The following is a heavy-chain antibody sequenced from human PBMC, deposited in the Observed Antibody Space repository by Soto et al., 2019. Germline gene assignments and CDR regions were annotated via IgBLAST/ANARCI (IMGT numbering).Heavy chain of an antibody. CDR2: MNPNSGNT. D-gene: IGHD3-10*01. Sequence: ASVKVSCKASGYTFTIYYINWVRQATGQGLEWMGWMNPNSGNTGYAQKFQGRVTMTRNTSISTAYMELRSLRSDDTAVYYCARGVGSGTYYNQYNWFDPWGQGTLVTVSS. V-gene: IGHV1-8*01. CDR3: ARGVGSGTYYNQYNWFDP. CDR1: GYTFTIYY. J-gene: IGHJ5*02.